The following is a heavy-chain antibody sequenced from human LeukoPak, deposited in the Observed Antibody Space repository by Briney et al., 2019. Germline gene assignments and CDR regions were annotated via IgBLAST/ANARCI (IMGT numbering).Heavy chain of an antibody. CDR1: GYTFTGYY. CDR2: INPNSGGT. D-gene: IGHD6-13*01. CDR3: ARGRRIAAANWFDP. Sequence: GASVKVSCKASGYTFTGYYMHWVRQVPGQGLEWMGWINPNSGGTNYAQKFQGRVTMTRDTSISTAYMELSRLRSDDTAVYYCARGRRIAAANWFDPWGQGTLVTVSS. V-gene: IGHV1-2*02. J-gene: IGHJ5*02.